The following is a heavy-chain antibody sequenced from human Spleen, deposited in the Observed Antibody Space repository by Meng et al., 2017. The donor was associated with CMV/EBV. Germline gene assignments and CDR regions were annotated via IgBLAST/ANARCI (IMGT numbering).Heavy chain of an antibody. CDR1: GFSFSSYW. D-gene: IGHD2-2*01. J-gene: IGHJ4*02. CDR2: IKEDGSEK. Sequence: GESLKISCAASGFSFSSYWMSWVRQAPGKGLEWVANIKEDGSEKYYVDSVKGRFAISRDNAKNSLYLQMNSLRAEDTAVYFCASYCSSSSYYVLRTFDYWGQGTLVTVSS. CDR3: ASYCSSSSYYVLRTFDY. V-gene: IGHV3-7*01.